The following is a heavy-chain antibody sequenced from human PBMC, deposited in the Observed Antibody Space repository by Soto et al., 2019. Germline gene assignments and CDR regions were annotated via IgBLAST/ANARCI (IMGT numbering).Heavy chain of an antibody. CDR2: TYSGGST. CDR1: GLTVSSNY. V-gene: IGHV3-53*01. D-gene: IGHD5-12*01. J-gene: IGHJ6*02. CDR3: ARDGGHGYNHLYYGMDV. Sequence: GGSLRLSCAASGLTVSSNYMSWVRQAPGKGLEWVSVTYSGGSTYYADSVKGRFTISRDNSKNTLYLQMNSLRAEDTAVYYCARDGGHGYNHLYYGMDVWGQGTTVTVSS.